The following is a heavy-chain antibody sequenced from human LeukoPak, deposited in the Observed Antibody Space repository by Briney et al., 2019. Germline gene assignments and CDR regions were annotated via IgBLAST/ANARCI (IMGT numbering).Heavy chain of an antibody. J-gene: IGHJ6*02. V-gene: IGHV1-69*13. CDR1: GGIFSSYA. D-gene: IGHD5-12*01. CDR3: ARDEGYSGYDSPIYYYYGMDV. CDR2: IIPIFGTA. Sequence: SVKVSCKASGGIFSSYAISWVRQAPGQGLEWMGGIIPIFGTANYAQKFQGRVTITADESTSTAYMELSSLRSGDTAVYYCARDEGYSGYDSPIYYYYGMDVWGQGTTVTVSS.